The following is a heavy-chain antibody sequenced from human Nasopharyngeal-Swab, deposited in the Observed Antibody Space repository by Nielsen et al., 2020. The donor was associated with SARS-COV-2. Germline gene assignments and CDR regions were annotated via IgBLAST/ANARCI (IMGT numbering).Heavy chain of an antibody. CDR1: GFIVSNNY. J-gene: IGHJ4*02. Sequence: GGSLRLSCAASGFIVSNNYMSWVRQAPGKGLEWVSVIYSGGDTYYADSVKGRFTISRDNSKKTLFLQMDSLRVEDTAVYYCAKVRSWRLDAFDSWGQGTLVTVSS. CDR2: IYSGGDT. V-gene: IGHV3-53*01. D-gene: IGHD6-13*01. CDR3: AKVRSWRLDAFDS.